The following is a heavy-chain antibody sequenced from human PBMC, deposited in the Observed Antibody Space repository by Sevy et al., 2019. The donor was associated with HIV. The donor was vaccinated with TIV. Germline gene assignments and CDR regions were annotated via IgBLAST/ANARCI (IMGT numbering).Heavy chain of an antibody. CDR1: GFTFSSYG. CDR2: ISYDGSNK. V-gene: IGHV3-30*18. D-gene: IGHD4-17*01. CDR3: AKDLLRYGGNPPFDY. J-gene: IGHJ4*02. Sequence: GGSLRLSCAASGFTFSSYGMHWVRQAPGKGLEWVAVISYDGSNKYYADSVKGRFTISRDNSKNTLYLQMNSLRAEDTAVYYCAKDLLRYGGNPPFDYWGQGTLVTVSS.